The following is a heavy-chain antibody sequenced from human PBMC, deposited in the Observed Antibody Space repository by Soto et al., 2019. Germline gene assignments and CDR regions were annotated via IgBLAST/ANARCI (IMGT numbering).Heavy chain of an antibody. D-gene: IGHD6-19*01. CDR3: ARVARSIAVAEVDIYYFDY. J-gene: IGHJ4*02. V-gene: IGHV4-30-4*01. CDR1: GGSISSGDYY. CDR2: IYYSGST. Sequence: SETLSLTCTISGGSISSGDYYWSWIRQPPGKGLEWIGYIYYSGSTYYNPSLKSRVTISVDTSKNQFSLKLSSVTAADTAVYYCARVARSIAVAEVDIYYFDYWGQGTLVTVSS.